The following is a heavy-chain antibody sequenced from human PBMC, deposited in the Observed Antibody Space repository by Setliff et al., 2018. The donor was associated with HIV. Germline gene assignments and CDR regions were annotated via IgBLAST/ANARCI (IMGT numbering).Heavy chain of an antibody. V-gene: IGHV4-4*07. CDR2: FHATGVT. CDR3: ARGAGCLGNDCDAYFGP. CDR1: GGSLNGYS. D-gene: IGHD2-21*01. Sequence: SETLSLTCTVSGGSLNGYSWSWIRQAAGEGLEWVGRFHATGVTNYSPSLKSRVSMSIDKSKSQFSLKLTSMTAADTAVYYCARGAGCLGNDCDAYFGPWGQGILVTVSS. J-gene: IGHJ5*02.